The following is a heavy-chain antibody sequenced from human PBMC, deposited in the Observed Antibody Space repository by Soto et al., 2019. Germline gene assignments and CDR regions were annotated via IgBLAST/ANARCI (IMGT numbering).Heavy chain of an antibody. CDR2: IYPGDSDT. D-gene: IGHD6-13*01. J-gene: IGHJ6*02. CDR3: ATTYIAAAAHDYYYGMDV. Sequence: GESLKISCKGSGYSFTSYWIGWVRQMPGKGLEWMGIIYPGDSDTRYSPSFQGQVTISADKSISTAYLQWSSLKASDTAMYYCATTYIAAAAHDYYYGMDVWGQGTTVTVSS. CDR1: GYSFTSYW. V-gene: IGHV5-51*01.